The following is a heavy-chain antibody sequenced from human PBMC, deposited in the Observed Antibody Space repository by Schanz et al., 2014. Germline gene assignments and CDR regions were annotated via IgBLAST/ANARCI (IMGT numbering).Heavy chain of an antibody. Sequence: QVQMVESGGGVVQPGRSLRLSCAASGFIFSVYGMHWVRQAPGKGLEWVAVISYDGSNKYYADSVKGRFTISRDNSKNTLYLQMNSLRAEDTAVYYCARDLEGYDGGGGGFDPWGQGTLVTVSS. CDR1: GFIFSVYG. V-gene: IGHV3-30*19. CDR3: ARDLEGYDGGGGGFDP. D-gene: IGHD2-21*01. J-gene: IGHJ5*02. CDR2: ISYDGSNK.